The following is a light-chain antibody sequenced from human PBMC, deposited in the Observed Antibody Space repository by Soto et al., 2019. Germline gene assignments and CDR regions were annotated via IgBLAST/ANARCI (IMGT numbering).Light chain of an antibody. CDR3: QQRSNWPWT. Sequence: EMVMTQSPATLSVSPGGRATLFCRASQSFSSNLAWYQQKPGQAPRLLIYSASSRATGIPARFSGSGSGTEFTLTISGLQSEDFAVYYCQQRSNWPWTFGQGTKVDI. J-gene: IGKJ1*01. V-gene: IGKV3-15*01. CDR1: QSFSSN. CDR2: SAS.